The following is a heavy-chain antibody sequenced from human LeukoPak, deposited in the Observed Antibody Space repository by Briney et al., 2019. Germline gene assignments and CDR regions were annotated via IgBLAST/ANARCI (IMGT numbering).Heavy chain of an antibody. D-gene: IGHD5-18*01. CDR1: GSTFTGSY. J-gene: IGHJ4*02. CDR2: INPNSGAT. Sequence: ASVKVSCKASGSTFTGSYTHWVRQAPGQGLEWMGWINPNSGATIYGQKFRGRVTMTRDTSFSTAYMELSRLRSDDTAVYYCARSLGYSYGPFDYWGQGTLVTVSS. V-gene: IGHV1-2*02. CDR3: ARSLGYSYGPFDY.